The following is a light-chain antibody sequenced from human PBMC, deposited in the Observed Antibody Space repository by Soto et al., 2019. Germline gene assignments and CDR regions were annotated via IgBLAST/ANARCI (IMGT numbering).Light chain of an antibody. J-gene: IGKJ4*01. CDR1: QSVSTY. CDR2: DAS. V-gene: IGKV3-11*01. Sequence: EIVLTQSPATLSLSPGESATLSCRASQSVSTYLAWYQQKPGQAPRLLIYDASNRATGIPARFSGSGSGTDFTLTISTLEPEDFAVYYCQQRSNWPPLFGGGTKVDIK. CDR3: QQRSNWPPL.